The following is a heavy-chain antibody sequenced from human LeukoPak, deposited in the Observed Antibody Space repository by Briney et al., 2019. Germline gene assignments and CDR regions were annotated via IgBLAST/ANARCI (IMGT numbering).Heavy chain of an antibody. J-gene: IGHJ4*02. CDR3: ARVARNSINDFWSGYYTGNVDYFDY. V-gene: IGHV1-46*01. D-gene: IGHD3-3*01. CDR1: GYTFTGYY. CDR2: INPSGGST. Sequence: ASVKVSCKASGYTFTGYYMHWVRQAPGQGLEWMGIINPSGGSTSYAQKFQGRVTMTRDTSTSTVYMELSSLRSEDTAVYYCARVARNSINDFWSGYYTGNVDYFDYWGQGTLVTVSS.